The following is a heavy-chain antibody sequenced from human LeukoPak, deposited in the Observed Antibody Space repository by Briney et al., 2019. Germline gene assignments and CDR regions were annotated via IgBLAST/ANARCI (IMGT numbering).Heavy chain of an antibody. J-gene: IGHJ4*02. Sequence: PGGSLRLSCAASGFTFSDYYMSWIRQAPGKGLEWVSYISSSSSYTNYADSVKGRFTISRDNAKNSLYLQMNSLRAEDTAVYYCATHFWSGYSPSDYWGQGTLVTVSS. CDR3: ATHFWSGYSPSDY. V-gene: IGHV3-11*06. CDR2: ISSSSSYT. CDR1: GFTFSDYY. D-gene: IGHD3-3*02.